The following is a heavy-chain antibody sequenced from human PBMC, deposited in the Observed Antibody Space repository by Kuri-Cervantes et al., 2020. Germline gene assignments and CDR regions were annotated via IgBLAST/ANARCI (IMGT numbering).Heavy chain of an antibody. CDR1: GFTFSSYA. CDR2: ISYDGSNK. V-gene: IGHV3-30-3*01. J-gene: IGHJ4*02. CDR3: AKDVGLVVVLYCFDY. D-gene: IGHD3-22*01. Sequence: GGSLRLSCAASGFTFSSYAMHWVRQAPGKGLEWVAVISYDGSNKYYADSVKGRFTISRDNSKNTLYLQMNSLRAEDTALYYCAKDVGLVVVLYCFDYWGQGTLVTVSS.